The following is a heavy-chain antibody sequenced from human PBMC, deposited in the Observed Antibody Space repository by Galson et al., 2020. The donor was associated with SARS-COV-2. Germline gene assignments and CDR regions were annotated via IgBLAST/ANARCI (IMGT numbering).Heavy chain of an antibody. Sequence: WGSLRLSCAASGLTVRSNYMSWVRQPPGKGLEWVSVMSSGGITYYADSMTGRFTISRDNSKNTLFLQMNNLRAEDTAVYYCARVAMDSGWYEVWGQGTLVTVSS. V-gene: IGHV3-53*01. CDR3: ARVAMDSGWYEV. J-gene: IGHJ4*02. CDR1: GLTVRSNY. CDR2: MSSGGIT. D-gene: IGHD6-19*01.